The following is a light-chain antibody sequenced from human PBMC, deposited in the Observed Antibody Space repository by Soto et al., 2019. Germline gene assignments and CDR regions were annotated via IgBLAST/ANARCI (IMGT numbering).Light chain of an antibody. CDR2: DAS. CDR3: LTFSSYPLT. Sequence: EFVLTQSPGTLSLSPGERATLSCRASQTVRNNYLAWYQQKPGQAPRLLIYDASSRATGIPDRFSGGGSGRDFHLTISRLLPEDFTVYFWLTFSSYPLTFGGWSKVDI. CDR1: QTVRNNY. V-gene: IGKV3-20*01. J-gene: IGKJ4*01.